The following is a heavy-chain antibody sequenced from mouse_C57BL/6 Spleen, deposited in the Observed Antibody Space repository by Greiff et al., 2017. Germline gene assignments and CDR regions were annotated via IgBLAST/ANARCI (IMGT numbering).Heavy chain of an antibody. V-gene: IGHV1-59*01. CDR3: ARYYGSSYVGWYFDV. CDR2: IDPSDSYT. J-gene: IGHJ1*03. Sequence: QVQLQQPGADLVRPGTSVKLSCKASGYTFTSYWMHWVKQRPGQGLEWIGVIDPSDSYTNYNQKFKGKATLTVDTSSSTAYMQLSSLTSEDSAVYYCARYYGSSYVGWYFDVWGTGTTVTVSS. CDR1: GYTFTSYW. D-gene: IGHD1-1*01.